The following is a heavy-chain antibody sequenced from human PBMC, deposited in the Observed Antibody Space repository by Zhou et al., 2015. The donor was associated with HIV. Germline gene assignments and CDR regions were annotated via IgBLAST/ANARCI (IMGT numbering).Heavy chain of an antibody. V-gene: IGHV1-69*01. CDR3: ARGRYNWNMGERANYYYYYMDV. Sequence: QVQLVQSGAEVKKPGSSVKVSCKASGGTFSSYAISWVRQAPGQGLEWMGGIIPIFGTANYAQKFQGRVTITADESTSTAYMELSSLRSEDTAVYYCARGRYNWNMGERANYYYYYMDVWGKGTTVTVSS. CDR2: IIPIFGTA. CDR1: GGTFSSYA. J-gene: IGHJ6*03. D-gene: IGHD1/OR15-1a*01.